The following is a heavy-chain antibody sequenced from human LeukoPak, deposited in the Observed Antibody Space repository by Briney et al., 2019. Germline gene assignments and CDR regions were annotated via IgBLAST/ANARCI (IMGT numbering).Heavy chain of an antibody. V-gene: IGHV3-23*01. CDR1: GFTFSSYA. D-gene: IGHD3-3*01. CDR2: ISGSGGST. CDR3: AKERYYDFWSGPGDWFDP. Sequence: GGSLRLSCAASGFTFSSYAMSWVRQAPGKGLEWVSAISGSGGSTYYADSVKGRFTISRDNSKNTLYLQMNSLRAEDTAVYYCAKERYYDFWSGPGDWFDPWGQGTLVTVSS. J-gene: IGHJ5*02.